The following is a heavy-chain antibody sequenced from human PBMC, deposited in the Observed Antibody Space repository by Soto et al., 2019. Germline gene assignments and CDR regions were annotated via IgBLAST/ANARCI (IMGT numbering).Heavy chain of an antibody. Sequence: GGSLRLSCAASGFTFSSYSMNWVRQAPGKGLEWVSYISSSSSTIYYADSVKGRFTISRDNAKNSLYLQMNSLRAEDTAVYYCARDSDAWGDYVCAFDIWGQGTMVTVSS. CDR2: ISSSSSTI. J-gene: IGHJ3*02. CDR1: GFTFSSYS. D-gene: IGHD4-17*01. V-gene: IGHV3-48*01. CDR3: ARDSDAWGDYVCAFDI.